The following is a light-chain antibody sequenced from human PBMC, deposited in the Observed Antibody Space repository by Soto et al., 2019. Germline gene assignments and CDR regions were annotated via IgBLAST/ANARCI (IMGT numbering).Light chain of an antibody. CDR1: QSFAGSF. V-gene: IGKV3-20*01. CDR2: GAS. CDR3: HQYGSSIGT. J-gene: IGKJ1*01. Sequence: EIVLTQSPGTLSLSPGERATLSCRASQSFAGSFLAWYQQKPGQTPRLLISGASSRATGIPDRFSGSGSGTEFTLTISRLEPEDFAVYYCHQYGSSIGTFGQGTKVEIK.